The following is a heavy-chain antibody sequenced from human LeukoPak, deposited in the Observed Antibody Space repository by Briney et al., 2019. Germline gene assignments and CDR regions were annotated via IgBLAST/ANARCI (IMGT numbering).Heavy chain of an antibody. CDR3: AKDSGGYTYVFDY. D-gene: IGHD5-18*01. J-gene: IGHJ4*02. V-gene: IGHV3-30*18. CDR2: ISYDGSNK. CDR1: GFTFSSYG. Sequence: PGGSLRLSCEASGFTFSSYGMHWVRQAPGKGLEWVAVISYDGSNKYYTDSVKGRFTISRDNSKNTLYLQMNSLRAEDTAVYYCAKDSGGYTYVFDYWGQGTLVTVSS.